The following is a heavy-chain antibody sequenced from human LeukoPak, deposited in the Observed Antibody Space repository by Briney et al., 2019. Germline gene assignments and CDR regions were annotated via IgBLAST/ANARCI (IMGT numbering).Heavy chain of an antibody. CDR1: GYSFTSYW. D-gene: IGHD2-2*01. V-gene: IGHV5-51*01. CDR2: IYPGDSDT. Sequence: PGESLKISCKGSGYSFTSYWIGWVRQIPGKGLEWMGIIYPGDSDTRYSPSFQGQVTISADKSISTAYLQWSSLKASDTAMYYCARHSKGCSSTSCHFDYWGQGTLVTVSS. J-gene: IGHJ4*02. CDR3: ARHSKGCSSTSCHFDY.